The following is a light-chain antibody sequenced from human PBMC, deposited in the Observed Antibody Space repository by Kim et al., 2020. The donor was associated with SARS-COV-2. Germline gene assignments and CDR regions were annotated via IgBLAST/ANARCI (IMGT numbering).Light chain of an antibody. CDR2: GAS. CDR3: QHTYTTPHT. CDR1: QSIGNY. Sequence: DIQMTQSPSSLSASVGDGVTITCRASQSIGNYLNWYQQKPGKAPKLLMYGASNLQSGVPSRFRGSGSGTDFTLTISSLQPEDFASYYCQHTYTTPHTFGGGTKLEI. J-gene: IGKJ4*01. V-gene: IGKV1-39*01.